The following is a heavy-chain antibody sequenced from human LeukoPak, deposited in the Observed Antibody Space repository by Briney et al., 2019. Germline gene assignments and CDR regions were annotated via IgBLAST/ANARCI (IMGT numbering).Heavy chain of an antibody. CDR3: ARDRPYYYDSSGYYSA. Sequence: GGSLRLSCAASGFTFSSYSMNWVRQAPGKGLEWVSYISSSSSTIYYADSVKGRFTISRDNAKNSLYLQMNSLRAEDTAVYYCARDRPYYYDSSGYYSAWGQGTLVTVSS. D-gene: IGHD3-22*01. CDR1: GFTFSSYS. V-gene: IGHV3-48*04. CDR2: ISSSSSTI. J-gene: IGHJ5*02.